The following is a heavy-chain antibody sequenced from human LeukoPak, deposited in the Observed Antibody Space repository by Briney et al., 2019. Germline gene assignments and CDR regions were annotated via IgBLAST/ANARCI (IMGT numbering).Heavy chain of an antibody. CDR3: ARSQDRSGLLDY. D-gene: IGHD6-19*01. J-gene: IGHJ4*01. CDR2: ISSSSGYI. V-gene: IGHV3-21*01. CDR1: GFTFSSYS. Sequence: GRSLRLSCAASGFTFSSYSMNWVRQAPGKGLEWVSSISSSSGYIYYADSVKGRFTISRDKAKNSLYLEMNSRKAEDTDVYYCARSQDRSGLLDYWGPGTLVTVSS.